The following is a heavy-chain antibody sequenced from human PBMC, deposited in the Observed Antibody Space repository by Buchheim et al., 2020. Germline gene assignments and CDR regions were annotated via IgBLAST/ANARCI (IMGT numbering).Heavy chain of an antibody. J-gene: IGHJ1*01. CDR1: SGSIGSGNW. CDR2: IYHSGST. D-gene: IGHD3-22*01. CDR3: ARVGGWLLPLFQH. V-gene: IGHV4-4*02. Sequence: QVQLQESGPGLVKPSGTLSLTCAVSSGSIGSGNWWSWVRQPPGKGLEWIGEIYHSGSTNFNAPLKSRVSISVDTSKNQFFLRLSSVTAADTAVYYCARVGGWLLPLFQHWGQGTL.